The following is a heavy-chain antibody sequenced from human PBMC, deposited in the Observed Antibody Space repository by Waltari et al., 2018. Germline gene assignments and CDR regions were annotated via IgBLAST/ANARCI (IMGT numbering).Heavy chain of an antibody. CDR2: IRSKGHGVKT. CDR3: TTASGSYYVRYFDY. CDR1: GFTFGDYA. J-gene: IGHJ4*02. V-gene: IGHV3-49*04. D-gene: IGHD1-26*01. Sequence: EVQLVESGGGLVQPGRSLRLSCTASGFTFGDYAMSWVRQAPGKGLEWVGFIRSKGHGVKTEDAASVKGRFNISRDDSKSIADLQMNSLKTEDTAVYYCTTASGSYYVRYFDYWGQGTLVTVSS.